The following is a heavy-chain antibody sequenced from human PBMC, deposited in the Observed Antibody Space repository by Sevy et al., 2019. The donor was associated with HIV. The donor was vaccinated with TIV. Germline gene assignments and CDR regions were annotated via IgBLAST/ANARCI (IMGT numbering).Heavy chain of an antibody. J-gene: IGHJ4*02. CDR1: GFTFSRYW. Sequence: GGSLRLSCAASGFTFSRYWMTWVRKAPGKGLEWVANIKQDESEKYYVDSVKGRFTISRDNAKNSLYLQMNSLRADDTAVYYCARAEQVTMLVVFGGLYFDSWGQGTLVTVSS. CDR3: ARAEQVTMLVVFGGLYFDS. V-gene: IGHV3-7*01. CDR2: IKQDESEK. D-gene: IGHD3-22*01.